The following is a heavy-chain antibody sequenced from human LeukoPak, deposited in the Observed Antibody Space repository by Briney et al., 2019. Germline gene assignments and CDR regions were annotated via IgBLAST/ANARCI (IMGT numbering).Heavy chain of an antibody. CDR1: GYTFTNYA. CDR3: ARGEYSSPRSAFDI. V-gene: IGHV1-46*01. D-gene: IGHD6-6*01. J-gene: IGHJ3*02. CDR2: INPSGGST. Sequence: ASVTVSCKASGYTFTNYAMNWVRQAPGQGLEWMGIINPSGGSTTYAQKFQGRVTMTRDMSTSTVYMELSSLRSEDTAVYSCARGEYSSPRSAFDIWGQGTMVTVSS.